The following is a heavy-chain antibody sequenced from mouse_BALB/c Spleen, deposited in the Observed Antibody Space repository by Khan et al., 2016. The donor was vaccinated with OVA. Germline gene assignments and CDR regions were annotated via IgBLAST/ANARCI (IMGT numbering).Heavy chain of an antibody. V-gene: IGHV1-7*01. J-gene: IGHJ2*01. CDR3: ARRGLRWHFDY. CDR2: INPSTGHT. CDR1: GYTFINYW. D-gene: IGHD1-1*01. Sequence: VQLQQSGAELAKPGASVKMSCKASGYTFINYWILWVKQRPGQGLEWIGYINPSTGHTEYNQNLKDKATLTADKSSSTAYMQLSSQTSEDSAVYYCARRGLRWHFDYRGPGTTLTVSS.